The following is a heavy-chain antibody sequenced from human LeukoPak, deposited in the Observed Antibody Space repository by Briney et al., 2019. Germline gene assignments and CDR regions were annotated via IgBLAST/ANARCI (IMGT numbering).Heavy chain of an antibody. D-gene: IGHD5-24*01. V-gene: IGHV3-7*01. J-gene: IGHJ4*02. CDR3: ARNRWRDSYNEIDY. Sequence: GGSLRLSCAASGFTFSSYWMSWVRQVPGKGLEWVANIKPDGSEKYCVGSVKGRFTIYRDNAKNSLYLQMNSLRAEDTAVYYCARNRWRDSYNEIDYWGQGTLVTVSS. CDR1: GFTFSSYW. CDR2: IKPDGSEK.